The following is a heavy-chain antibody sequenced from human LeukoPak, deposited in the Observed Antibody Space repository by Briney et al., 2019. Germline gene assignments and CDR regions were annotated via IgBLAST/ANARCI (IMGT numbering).Heavy chain of an antibody. CDR3: ARDRIAAAGTLEYYYYYYGMDV. Sequence: GGSLRLSCAASGFTFSSYAMHWVRQAPGKGLEWVAVISYDGSNKYYADSVKGRFTISRDNSKNTLYLQMNSLRADDTAVYYCARDRIAAAGTLEYYYYYYGMDVWGQGTTVTVSS. J-gene: IGHJ6*02. V-gene: IGHV3-30*04. CDR1: GFTFSSYA. CDR2: ISYDGSNK. D-gene: IGHD6-13*01.